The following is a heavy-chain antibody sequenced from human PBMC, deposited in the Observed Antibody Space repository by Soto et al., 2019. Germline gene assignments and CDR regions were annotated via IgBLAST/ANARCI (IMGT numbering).Heavy chain of an antibody. J-gene: IGHJ5*02. D-gene: IGHD2-8*01. Sequence: SETLSLTCTVSGGSISSYYWSWIRQPPGKGLEWIGYIYYSGSTNYNPSLKSRVTISVDTSKNQFSLKLSSVTAADTAVYYCAKDASRRMLLGQNWFDPWGQGTLVTVSS. CDR3: AKDASRRMLLGQNWFDP. CDR2: IYYSGST. CDR1: GGSISSYY. V-gene: IGHV4-59*01.